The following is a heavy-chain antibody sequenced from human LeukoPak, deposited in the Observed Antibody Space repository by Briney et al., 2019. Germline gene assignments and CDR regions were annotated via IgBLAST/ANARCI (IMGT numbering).Heavy chain of an antibody. CDR1: GFTFSSYE. CDR2: ISSSSSYI. D-gene: IGHD3-22*01. V-gene: IGHV3-21*01. CDR3: ARGETYYYDSSGYSYFDY. Sequence: GGSLRLSCAASGFTFSSYEMNRVRQAPGKGLEGVSSISSSSSYIYYADSVKGRFTISRDNAKNSLYLQMNSLRAEDTAVYYCARGETYYYDSSGYSYFDYWGQGTLVTVSS. J-gene: IGHJ4*02.